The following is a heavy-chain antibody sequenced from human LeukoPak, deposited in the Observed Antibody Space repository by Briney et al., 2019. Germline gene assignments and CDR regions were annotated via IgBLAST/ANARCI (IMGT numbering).Heavy chain of an antibody. CDR1: GISINNYY. CDR3: ARVDCSGGSCYAFDI. CDR2: IYSSGST. V-gene: IGHV4-59*01. Sequence: SETLSLTCSVSGISINNYYWNWIRQPPGRGLEWIGYIYSSGSTNYNPSLKSRVTISVDTSKNQVSLELSSVTAADTAVYYCARVDCSGGSCYAFDIWGQGTMVTVSS. J-gene: IGHJ3*02. D-gene: IGHD2-15*01.